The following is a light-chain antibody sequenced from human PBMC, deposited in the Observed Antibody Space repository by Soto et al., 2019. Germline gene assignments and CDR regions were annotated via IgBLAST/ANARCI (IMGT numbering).Light chain of an antibody. CDR1: ESVSSK. CDR2: DAT. CDR3: QQQNGWHT. V-gene: IGKV3-15*01. J-gene: IGKJ5*01. Sequence: EVVMTQSPATLSVSPGERTTPCFRASESVSSKLVWYQKNPGQAPKPLIHDATTRATGIPARFSGSGSGTEFILTISSEESEDFAVYCSQQQNGWHTFGQGTRLEI.